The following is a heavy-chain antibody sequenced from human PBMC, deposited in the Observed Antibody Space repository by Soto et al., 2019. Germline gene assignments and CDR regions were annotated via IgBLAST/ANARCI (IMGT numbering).Heavy chain of an antibody. J-gene: IGHJ4*02. D-gene: IGHD6-6*01. Sequence: PSETLSLTCTVSGGSMSPYYWTWIRQPPGKGLEWIGYISDSGTTHYNPSVKGRITISIDTSKNQFSLTLSSVTAADTAVYYCARGLSISSSGVYDYWGQGTLVTVSS. V-gene: IGHV4-59*01. CDR3: ARGLSISSSGVYDY. CDR2: ISDSGTT. CDR1: GGSMSPYY.